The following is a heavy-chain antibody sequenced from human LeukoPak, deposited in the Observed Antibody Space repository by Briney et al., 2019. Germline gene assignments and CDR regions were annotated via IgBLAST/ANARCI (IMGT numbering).Heavy chain of an antibody. Sequence: GGSLRLSCAASGFTFSSYGMNWVRQAPGKGLEWVAVIWNDGSKKYYVDSVKGRFTISRDSSKNTVDLQMDSLRAEDTALYYCTRENGGDGYRGGTFDIWGQGTMVTVSS. V-gene: IGHV3-33*01. CDR1: GFTFSSYG. D-gene: IGHD5-24*01. J-gene: IGHJ3*02. CDR3: TRENGGDGYRGGTFDI. CDR2: IWNDGSKK.